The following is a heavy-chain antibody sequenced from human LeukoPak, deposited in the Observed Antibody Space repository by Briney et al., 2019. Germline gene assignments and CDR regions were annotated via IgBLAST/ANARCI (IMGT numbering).Heavy chain of an antibody. CDR3: ARDPSGSYSYYFDY. Sequence: ASVKVSCKASGYTFTGYYMHWVRQAPGQGLEWMGWINPNSGGTNYAQKFQGWVTMTRDTSISTAYMELSRLRSDDTAVYYCARDPSGSYSYYFDYWGQGTLVTVSS. V-gene: IGHV1-2*04. D-gene: IGHD1-26*01. J-gene: IGHJ4*02. CDR2: INPNSGGT. CDR1: GYTFTGYY.